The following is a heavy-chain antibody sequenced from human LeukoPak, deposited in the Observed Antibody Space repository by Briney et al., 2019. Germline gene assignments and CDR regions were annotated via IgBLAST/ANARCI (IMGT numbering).Heavy chain of an antibody. CDR3: ASGIVVVPAAPIDY. CDR1: GGSISSGDYY. V-gene: IGHV4-30-4*08. J-gene: IGHJ4*02. Sequence: SQTLSLTCTVSGGSISSGDYYWSWIRQPPGKGLEWIGYIYYSGSTYYNPSLKSRVTISVDTSKNQSSLKLSSVTAADTAVYYCASGIVVVPAAPIDYWGQGTLVTVSS. D-gene: IGHD2-2*01. CDR2: IYYSGST.